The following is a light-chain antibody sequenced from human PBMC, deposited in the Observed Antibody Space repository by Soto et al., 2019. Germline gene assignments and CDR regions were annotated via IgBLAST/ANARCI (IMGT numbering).Light chain of an antibody. CDR3: SSSTSSSTYV. V-gene: IGLV2-14*01. CDR2: EVS. Sequence: QSALTQPASVSGSPGQSITISCTGTSSDVGGYNYVSWYQQHPGKAPKLMIYEVSNRPSGVSDRFSGSRSGNTASLTISGLQDEDEADYYCSSSTSSSTYVFGTGTKVTVL. J-gene: IGLJ1*01. CDR1: SSDVGGYNY.